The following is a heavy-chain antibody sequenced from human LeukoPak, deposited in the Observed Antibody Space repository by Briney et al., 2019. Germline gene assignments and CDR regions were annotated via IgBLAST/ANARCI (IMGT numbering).Heavy chain of an antibody. CDR2: IIPILGIA. J-gene: IGHJ4*02. CDR3: ARDRVFADTAIVSPIQYFDY. Sequence: SVKVSCKASGGTFSSYAISWVRQAPGQGLEWMGRIIPILGIANYAQKFQGRVTMTTGTSTSTAYMELRSLRSDDTAVYYCARDRVFADTAIVSPIQYFDYWGQGTLVTASS. V-gene: IGHV1-69*04. CDR1: GGTFSSYA. D-gene: IGHD5-18*01.